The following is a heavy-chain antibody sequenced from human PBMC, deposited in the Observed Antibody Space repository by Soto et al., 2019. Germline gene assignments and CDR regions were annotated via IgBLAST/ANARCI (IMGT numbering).Heavy chain of an antibody. Sequence: QVQLVQSGAEVKKPGASVKVSCKASGYTFTSYDINWVRQATGQGLEWMGWMNPNSGNKGYAQKFKGRVTMARNTSIRTAYMELSSLRSEDTAVYYCARVPVFGSGWYYYWGQGTLVTVSS. CDR2: MNPNSGNK. CDR1: GYTFTSYD. V-gene: IGHV1-8*01. D-gene: IGHD6-19*01. J-gene: IGHJ4*02. CDR3: ARVPVFGSGWYYY.